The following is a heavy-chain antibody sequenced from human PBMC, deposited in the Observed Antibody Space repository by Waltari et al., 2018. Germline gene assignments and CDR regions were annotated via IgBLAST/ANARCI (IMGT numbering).Heavy chain of an antibody. CDR1: GFRFGDYW. Sequence: EVQLVESGGGLVQPGGSLRLSCTGSGFRFGDYWMHWVRQAPGKGREGVSRINVDGGYISYGDSVKGRFTSSRDNAKNTVFLQLNSLRADDTAVYFCARKAGSGYPYGPFYYDNWGQGTLVTVSS. J-gene: IGHJ4*02. CDR3: ARKAGSGYPYGPFYYDN. CDR2: INVDGGYI. D-gene: IGHD5-12*01. V-gene: IGHV3-74*02.